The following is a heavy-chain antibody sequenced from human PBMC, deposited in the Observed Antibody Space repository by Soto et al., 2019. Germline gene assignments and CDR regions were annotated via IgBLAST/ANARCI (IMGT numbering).Heavy chain of an antibody. V-gene: IGHV4-59*01. D-gene: IGHD2-8*02. CDR2: IYYSGST. Sequence: SQTLSLTCTVSGGFISSYYWSWIRQPPGKGLEWIGYIYYSGSTNYNPSLKSRVTISEDTSKNQFSLKLSSVTAADPAVYYCARDKITGLFDCWGQGTLVTVSS. J-gene: IGHJ4*02. CDR3: ARDKITGLFDC. CDR1: GGFISSYY.